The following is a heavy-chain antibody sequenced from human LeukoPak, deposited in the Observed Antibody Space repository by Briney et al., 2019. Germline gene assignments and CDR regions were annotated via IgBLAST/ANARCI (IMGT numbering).Heavy chain of an antibody. CDR1: GFTFSSYA. D-gene: IGHD4-17*01. CDR3: AKLQSDGLRTYYGMDV. V-gene: IGHV3-23*01. CDR2: ISGSGGST. Sequence: GGSLRLSCAASGFTFSSYAMSWVRQAPGKGLEWVSAISGSGGSTYYADSVMGRFTISRDNSKNTLYLQMNSLRAEDTAVYYCAKLQSDGLRTYYGMDVWGQGTTVTVSS. J-gene: IGHJ6*02.